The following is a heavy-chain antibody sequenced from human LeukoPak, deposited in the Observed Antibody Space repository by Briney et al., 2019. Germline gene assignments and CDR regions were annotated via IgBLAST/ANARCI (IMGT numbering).Heavy chain of an antibody. CDR3: ARGNYGSGSYYKSVDY. V-gene: IGHV1-46*01. CDR1: GYTFTSYY. D-gene: IGHD3-10*01. Sequence: ASVNVSCKASGYTFTSYYMHWVRQAPGQGLEWMGIINPSGGSTSYAQKFQGRVTMTRDTSTSTVYMELSSLRSEDTAVYYCARGNYGSGSYYKSVDYWGQGTLVTVSS. CDR2: INPSGGST. J-gene: IGHJ4*02.